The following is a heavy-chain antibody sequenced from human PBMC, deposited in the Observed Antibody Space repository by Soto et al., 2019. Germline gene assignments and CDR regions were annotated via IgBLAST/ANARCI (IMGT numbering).Heavy chain of an antibody. CDR1: GFSLRTSEVG. CDR3: AHFQLGARLFDY. D-gene: IGHD7-27*01. CDR2: IYWDDDK. Sequence: QITLKESGPTLVKPTQTLTLTCTFSGFSLRTSEVGVGWIRQPPGKALEWLALIYWDDDKRYRPSLKSRLTITKDTSKNRVVLTMTNMDPVDTATYYCAHFQLGARLFDYWGQGTLVTVSS. J-gene: IGHJ4*02. V-gene: IGHV2-5*02.